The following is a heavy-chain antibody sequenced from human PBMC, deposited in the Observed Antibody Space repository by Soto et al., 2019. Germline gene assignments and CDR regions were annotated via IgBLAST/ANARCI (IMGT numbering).Heavy chain of an antibody. CDR1: GFTFSRYG. CDR2: IWYDGSNK. V-gene: IGHV3-33*01. CDR3: ARDRYYDYYFDY. D-gene: IGHD3-22*01. Sequence: QVQLVESGGGVVQPGRSLRLSCAASGFTFSRYGMHWVRQAPGKGLEWVAVIWYDGSNKYYADSVKGRFTISRDNSKNTLYLQMNSLRAEDTAVYYCARDRYYDYYFDYWGQGTLVTVSS. J-gene: IGHJ4*02.